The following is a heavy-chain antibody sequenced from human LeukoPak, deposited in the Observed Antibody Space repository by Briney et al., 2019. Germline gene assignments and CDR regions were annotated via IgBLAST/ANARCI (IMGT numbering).Heavy chain of an antibody. V-gene: IGHV4-59*01. CDR2: IYYTGST. Sequence: PSETLSLACTVSGGSMSSYYWTWIRQPPGKGLEWIGYIYYTGSTSYNPSLKSRVTMSLDTYKNQFSLNLSSVTAADTAVYYCARGSGWFGGGVAYWGQGNLVTVSS. CDR3: ARGSGWFGGGVAY. J-gene: IGHJ4*02. D-gene: IGHD6-19*01. CDR1: GGSMSSYY.